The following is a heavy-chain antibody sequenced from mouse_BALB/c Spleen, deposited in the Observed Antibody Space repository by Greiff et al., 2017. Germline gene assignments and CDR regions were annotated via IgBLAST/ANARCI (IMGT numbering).Heavy chain of an antibody. CDR3: ARRGYDGYYGDYFDY. CDR2: ISNGGGST. J-gene: IGHJ2*01. Sequence: EVQLVESGGGLVQPGGSLKLSCAASGFTFSSYTMSWVRQTPEKRLEWVAYISNGGGSTYYPDTVKGRFTISRDNAKNTLYLQMSSLKSEDTAMYYCARRGYDGYYGDYFDYWGQGTTLTVSS. D-gene: IGHD2-3*01. V-gene: IGHV5-12-2*01. CDR1: GFTFSSYT.